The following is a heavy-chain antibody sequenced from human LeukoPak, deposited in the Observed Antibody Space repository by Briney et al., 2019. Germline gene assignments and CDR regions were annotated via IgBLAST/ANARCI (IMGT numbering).Heavy chain of an antibody. J-gene: IGHJ3*02. CDR3: ARGILDDAFDI. V-gene: IGHV3-33*01. CDR1: GFTFSSYG. Sequence: AGGSLRLSCAASGFTFSSYGMHWVRQAPGKGLEWVAVIWYDGSNKYYADSVKGRFTISRDNSKNTLYLQMNSLRAEDTAVYFCARGILDDAFDIWGQGTMVTVSS. D-gene: IGHD3-3*01. CDR2: IWYDGSNK.